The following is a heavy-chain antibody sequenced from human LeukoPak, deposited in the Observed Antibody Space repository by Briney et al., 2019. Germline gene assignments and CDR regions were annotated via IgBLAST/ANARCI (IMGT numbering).Heavy chain of an antibody. V-gene: IGHV3-74*01. J-gene: IGHJ4*02. CDR3: ARSNQADDY. Sequence: GGSLRLSCAASGFTFSDYWMHWVRQVPGRGLVWVSRINTGGSSTTYADSVKGRFTISRDNAKNTLYLQMNGLRAEDTAVYYCARSNQADDYWGQGTLVTVSA. CDR1: GFTFSDYW. CDR2: INTGGSST. D-gene: IGHD4-11*01.